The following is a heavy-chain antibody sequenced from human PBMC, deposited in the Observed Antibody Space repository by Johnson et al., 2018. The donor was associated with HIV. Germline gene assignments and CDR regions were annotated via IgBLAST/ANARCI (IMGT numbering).Heavy chain of an antibody. CDR3: ARSWAYYYALTDAFDI. CDR1: GFTFSDYY. Sequence: QVQLVESGGGLVKPGGSLRLSCAASGFTFSDYYMSWIRQAPGRGLEWVSYISSSGSTLYYADSVKGRLTISRDNAKNSLSLQMNSLRAEDTAVYYCARSWAYYYALTDAFDIWGQGTMVTVSS. D-gene: IGHD3-10*01. J-gene: IGHJ3*02. V-gene: IGHV3-11*04. CDR2: ISSSGSTL.